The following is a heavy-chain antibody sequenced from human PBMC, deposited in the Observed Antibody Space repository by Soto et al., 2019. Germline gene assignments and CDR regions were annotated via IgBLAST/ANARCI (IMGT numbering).Heavy chain of an antibody. CDR1: GYSFTSYW. CDR3: ARRTQEYSYGAYYGTEV. Sequence: GESLKISCKGSGYSFTSYWIGWVRQMPWKGLEWMGSIYPGDSGTRYSPSFQGQVTISADKSISTAYLQWSSLKASDTAMYYCARRTQEYSYGAYYGTEVSAQGTTVTVSS. CDR2: IYPGDSGT. V-gene: IGHV5-51*01. J-gene: IGHJ6*02. D-gene: IGHD5-18*01.